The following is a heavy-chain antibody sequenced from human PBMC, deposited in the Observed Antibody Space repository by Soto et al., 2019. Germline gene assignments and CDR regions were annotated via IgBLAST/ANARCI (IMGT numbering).Heavy chain of an antibody. D-gene: IGHD3-10*01. J-gene: IGHJ6*02. CDR3: AGEGYYSGSGTYSPPRYYGMDV. V-gene: IGHV1-18*01. CDR2: ISDYNGNT. CDR1: GYTFINYG. Sequence: QVQLVQSGAEVKKPGASVKVSCKASGYTFINYGITWVRQAPGQGLEWMGWISDYNGNTYYGKKFQGRVTMTTATSTRTAYLELKSLRSDDTAVYYCAGEGYYSGSGTYSPPRYYGMDVWGQGTTVTVSS.